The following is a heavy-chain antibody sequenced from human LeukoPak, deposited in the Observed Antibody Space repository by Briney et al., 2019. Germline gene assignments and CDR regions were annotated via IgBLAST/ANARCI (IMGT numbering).Heavy chain of an antibody. CDR1: GGSISSYY. D-gene: IGHD5-18*01. Sequence: PSETLSLTCTVSGGSISSYYWSWIRQPPGKGLEWIGYIYYSGSTNYNPSLKSRVTISVDTSKNQFSLKLSSVTAADTAVYYCARARYSYGYYFDYWGQGTLVTVSS. J-gene: IGHJ4*02. CDR2: IYYSGST. V-gene: IGHV4-59*01. CDR3: ARARYSYGYYFDY.